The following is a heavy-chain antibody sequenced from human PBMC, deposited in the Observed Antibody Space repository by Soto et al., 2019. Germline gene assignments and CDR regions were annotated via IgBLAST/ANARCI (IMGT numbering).Heavy chain of an antibody. D-gene: IGHD2-2*01. CDR3: ARGVVPAACAAPHYFHYGADV. CDR1: GDTFKKFA. J-gene: IGHJ6*02. Sequence: QVQLVQSGPEVKKPGSSVKVCCKTSGDTFKKFAISWVRQAPGQGPEWMGGIIPMFGTTKYTQKFQGRVTFTADKSTGTAYMELTSLMSEDTATYFCARGVVPAACAAPHYFHYGADVWGQGTTVTVSS. V-gene: IGHV1-69*06. CDR2: IIPMFGTT.